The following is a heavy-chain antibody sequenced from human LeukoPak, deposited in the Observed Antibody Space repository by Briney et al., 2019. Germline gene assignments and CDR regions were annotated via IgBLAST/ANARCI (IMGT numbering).Heavy chain of an antibody. J-gene: IGHJ4*02. CDR3: ARDPDKGAHSSGPGYYFDY. D-gene: IGHD3-22*01. Sequence: ASVKVSCKASGYTFTSYYMHWLRQAPGQGLEWMGIINPSGGSTSYAQKFQGRVTMTRDTSTSTVYMELSSLRSEDTAVYYCARDPDKGAHSSGPGYYFDYWGQGTLVTVSS. V-gene: IGHV1-46*01. CDR1: GYTFTSYY. CDR2: INPSGGST.